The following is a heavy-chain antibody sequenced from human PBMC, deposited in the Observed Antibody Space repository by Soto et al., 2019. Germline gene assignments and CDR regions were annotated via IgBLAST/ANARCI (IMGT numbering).Heavy chain of an antibody. V-gene: IGHV4-31*03. D-gene: IGHD2-15*01. CDR2: IYYSGST. Sequence: QVQLQESGPGLVKPSQTLSLTCTVSGGSISSGGYYWSWIRQHPGRGLEWIGYIYYSGSTYYNPALKRRVTISVDPSKNQFSLKLSSVTAADTAVYYCARVYRDSDCGGGSCGDAFDIWGQGTRVTVSS. CDR3: ARVYRDSDCGGGSCGDAFDI. CDR1: GGSISSGGYY. J-gene: IGHJ3*02.